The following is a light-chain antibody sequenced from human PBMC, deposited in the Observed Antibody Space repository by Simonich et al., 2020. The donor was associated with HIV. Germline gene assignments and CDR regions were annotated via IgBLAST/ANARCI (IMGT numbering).Light chain of an antibody. CDR1: QSLSSY. CDR3: QQLNSYRT. V-gene: IGKV1-39*01. Sequence: DIQMTQSPSSLSASVGERVTITCRASQSLSSYLNWYQQKPGKAPKLLIYAASSLQTGVPSRFSGSGSGTDFTLTISSLQPEDFATYYCQQLNSYRTFGQGTRLEIK. CDR2: AAS. J-gene: IGKJ5*01.